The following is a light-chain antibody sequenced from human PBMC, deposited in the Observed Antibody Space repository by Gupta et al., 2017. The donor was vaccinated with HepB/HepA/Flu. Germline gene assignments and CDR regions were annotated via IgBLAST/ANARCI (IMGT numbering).Light chain of an antibody. Sequence: DIQLTQSPSFLSASVGDRVIISCRASQVIKNYLAWYRQKEGKAPELLIYGISTLQSGVPSRFSGSGSGTEFTLTINSLQPEDFATYYCQRLNNYPYIFVQGTRLEIK. V-gene: IGKV1-9*01. CDR2: GIS. J-gene: IGKJ5*01. CDR3: QRLNNYPYI. CDR1: QVIKNY.